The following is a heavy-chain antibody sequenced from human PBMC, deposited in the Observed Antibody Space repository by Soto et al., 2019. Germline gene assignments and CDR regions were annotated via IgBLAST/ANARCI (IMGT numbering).Heavy chain of an antibody. J-gene: IGHJ6*04. Sequence: EVLLLESGGGLVQPGGSLRLSCEASGFSFSSFAMNWVRQAPGKGLEWVSAIGDSGASTYYADSVKGRFTISRDNSRNTLYLPLNSLRAEDTAVYYCAKGVELDVGGNGTTVTVSP. D-gene: IGHD1-26*01. CDR2: IGDSGAST. V-gene: IGHV3-23*01. CDR3: AKGVELDV. CDR1: GFSFSSFA.